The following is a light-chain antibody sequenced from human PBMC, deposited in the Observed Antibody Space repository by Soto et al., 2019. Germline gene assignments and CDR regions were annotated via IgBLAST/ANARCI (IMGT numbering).Light chain of an antibody. V-gene: IGLV2-14*01. CDR1: SSDVSGYNY. Sequence: QSALTQPASVSGSPGQSITISCTGTSSDVSGYNYVSWYQQHPGKAPKVMIYEVSNRPSGVSNRFSGSKSGNTASLTISGLQAEDEADYYCNSYTSSSTRVFGGGTKLTVL. J-gene: IGLJ3*02. CDR3: NSYTSSSTRV. CDR2: EVS.